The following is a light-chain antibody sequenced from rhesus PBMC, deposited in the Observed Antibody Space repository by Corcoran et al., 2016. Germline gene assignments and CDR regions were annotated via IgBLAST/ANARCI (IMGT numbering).Light chain of an antibody. J-gene: IGKJ1*01. Sequence: DIQMTQSPSSLSASVGDRVTVTCRASQAITNDLAWYQQKPGATPKLLIYEASSLQSGVSSRFCGSGSGTDFTLTISSLQSEDFATYYCQHYYSAPWTFGQGTKVEIK. CDR3: QHYYSAPWT. V-gene: IGKV1-21*01. CDR1: QAITND. CDR2: EAS.